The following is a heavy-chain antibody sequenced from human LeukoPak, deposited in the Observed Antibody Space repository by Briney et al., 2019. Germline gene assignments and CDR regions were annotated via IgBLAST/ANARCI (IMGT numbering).Heavy chain of an antibody. CDR3: AREVYDSSGYYSNWFDP. CDR1: GFTFSSYA. J-gene: IGHJ5*02. D-gene: IGHD3-22*01. Sequence: PGGSLRLSCAASGFTFSSYAMSWVRQAPGKGLEWVSTISGSGVSTYYADSVKGRFTISRDNAKNSLYLQMNSLRDEDTAVYYCAREVYDSSGYYSNWFDPWGQGTLVTVSS. V-gene: IGHV3-23*01. CDR2: ISGSGVST.